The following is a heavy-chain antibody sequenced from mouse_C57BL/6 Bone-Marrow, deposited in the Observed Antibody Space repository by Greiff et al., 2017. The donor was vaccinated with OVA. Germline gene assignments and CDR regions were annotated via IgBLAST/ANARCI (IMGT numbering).Heavy chain of an antibody. CDR2: ISDGGSYT. D-gene: IGHD4-1*01. Sequence: EVQRVESGGGLVKPGGSLKLSCAASGFTFSSYAMSWVRQTPEKRLEWVATISDGGSYTYYPDNVKGRFTISRDNAKNNLYLQMSHLKSEDTAMYYCARRLGPFDYWGQGTTLTVSS. J-gene: IGHJ2*01. CDR3: ARRLGPFDY. CDR1: GFTFSSYA. V-gene: IGHV5-4*01.